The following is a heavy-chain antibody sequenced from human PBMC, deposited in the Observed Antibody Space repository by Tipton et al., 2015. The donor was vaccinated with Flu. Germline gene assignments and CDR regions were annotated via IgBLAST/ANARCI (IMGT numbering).Heavy chain of an antibody. CDR3: ARGPYCSGSSCSFNYYYGMDV. V-gene: IGHV1-8*01. CDR1: GYTFTTYD. J-gene: IGHJ6*02. CDR2: MNPNSGNT. Sequence: QLVQSGAEVKKPGASVRVSCKAAGYTFTTYDIYWVRQATGQGLEWMGWMNPNSGNTRLAQRFQGRVTMTRSTSISTAYLEVNSLRSEDTAVYFCARGPYCSGSSCSFNYYYGMDVWGQGTTVIVSS. D-gene: IGHD2-15*01.